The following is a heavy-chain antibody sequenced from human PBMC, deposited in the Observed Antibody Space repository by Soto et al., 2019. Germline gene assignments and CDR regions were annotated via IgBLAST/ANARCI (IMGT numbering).Heavy chain of an antibody. CDR3: ATRGIVGPIY. V-gene: IGHV4-4*02. CDR1: DGSINNGDW. J-gene: IGHJ4*02. Sequence: QVQLQESGTGLVEPSGTLSLTCNVYDGSINNGDWCSWVRQPPGKGLEWIGEVYHNGNTNYNASLKSRVTVSVDKPRNQFSLRLTSVTPADPAVYYCATRGIVGPIYWGQGTLVTVSS. D-gene: IGHD1-26*01. CDR2: VYHNGNT.